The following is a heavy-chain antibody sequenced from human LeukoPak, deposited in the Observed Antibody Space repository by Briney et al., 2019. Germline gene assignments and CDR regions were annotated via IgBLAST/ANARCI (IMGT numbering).Heavy chain of an antibody. CDR3: AKVRCGGDCYLEY. V-gene: IGHV3-7*01. J-gene: IGHJ4*02. CDR1: GFTFSSYW. Sequence: GGSLRLSCAASGFTFSSYWMSWVRQAPGKGLEWLANIKQDGSEKYYVDSVKGRFTISRDNAKNSLYLQMNTLRAEDTAIYYCAKVRCGGDCYLEYWGQGTLVTVSS. CDR2: IKQDGSEK. D-gene: IGHD2-21*02.